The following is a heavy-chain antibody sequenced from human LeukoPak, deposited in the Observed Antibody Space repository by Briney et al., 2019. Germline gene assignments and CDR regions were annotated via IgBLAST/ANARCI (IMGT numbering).Heavy chain of an antibody. CDR1: GFTFSSYE. Sequence: GGSLRLSCAASGFTFSSYEMNWVRQAPGKGLEWVSYISSSGSTIYYADSVKGRFAISRDNAKNSLYLQTNSLRAEDTAVYYCARDGCSGSYGDYWGQGTLVTVSS. D-gene: IGHD1-26*01. CDR2: ISSSGSTI. J-gene: IGHJ4*02. V-gene: IGHV3-48*03. CDR3: ARDGCSGSYGDY.